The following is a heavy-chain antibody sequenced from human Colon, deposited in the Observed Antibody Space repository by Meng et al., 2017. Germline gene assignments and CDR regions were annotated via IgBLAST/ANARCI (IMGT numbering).Heavy chain of an antibody. CDR2: IPHRGSA. D-gene: IGHD3-10*01. J-gene: IGHJ4*02. CDR1: GDSITSNNW. CDR3: LRGSGGSV. V-gene: IGHV4-4*02. Sequence: QPQLQESGPGLVRPSEALSLTCAVTGDSITSNNWWSWVRQPPGKGLEWVGEIPHRGSAAYNPSLRSRVSMSIDIPENQFYLKLTSVTAADTAVYYCLRGSGGSVWGQGTLVTVSS.